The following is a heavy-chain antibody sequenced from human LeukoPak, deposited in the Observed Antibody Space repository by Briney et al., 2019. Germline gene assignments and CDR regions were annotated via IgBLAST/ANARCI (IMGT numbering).Heavy chain of an antibody. CDR1: GITLSNYG. D-gene: IGHD3-22*01. CDR3: AKRGVVIRVILVGFHKEAYYFDS. CDR2: ISDSGGRT. V-gene: IGHV3-23*01. Sequence: GGSLRLSCAVSGITLSNYGMSWVRQAPGKGLEWVAGISDSGGRTNYADSEKGRFTISRDNPKNTLYLQMNSLRAEATAVYFCAKRGVVIRVILVGFHKEAYYFDSWGQGALVTDSS. J-gene: IGHJ4*02.